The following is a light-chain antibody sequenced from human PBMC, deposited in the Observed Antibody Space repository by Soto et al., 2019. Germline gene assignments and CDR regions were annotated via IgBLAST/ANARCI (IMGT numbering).Light chain of an antibody. V-gene: IGKV3-20*01. CDR3: QQYDSSPQT. CDR1: QSVSSSY. CDR2: GAS. Sequence: EIVLTQSPGTLSLSPGERATLSCRASQSVSSSYLAWYQQKPGQAPRLLIYGASSRATGIPDRFSGSGSGTDFTLTISRLEPEDFAEYYCQQYDSSPQTFGQGTKLEIK. J-gene: IGKJ2*01.